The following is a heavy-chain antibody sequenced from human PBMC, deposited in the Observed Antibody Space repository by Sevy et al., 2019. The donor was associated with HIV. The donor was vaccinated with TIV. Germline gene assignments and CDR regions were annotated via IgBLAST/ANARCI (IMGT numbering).Heavy chain of an antibody. V-gene: IGHV3-7*03. CDR1: GFTFSYYW. CDR2: IKEDGSEK. Sequence: GGSLRLSCVASGFTFSYYWMTWVRQTPGKGLEWVANIKEDGSEKQYVDSVKGRFTISRENAKNSLYLQMSSLRAEDTAVYYCGREDGINTFNCWGQGTLVTVSS. CDR3: GREDGINTFNC. J-gene: IGHJ4*02.